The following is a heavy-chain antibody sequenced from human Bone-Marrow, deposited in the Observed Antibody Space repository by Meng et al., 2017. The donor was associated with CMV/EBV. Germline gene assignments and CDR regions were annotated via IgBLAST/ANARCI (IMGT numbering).Heavy chain of an antibody. CDR3: TTSGFLYSGYDSAFDY. D-gene: IGHD5-12*01. CDR1: TFSNAW. Sequence: TFSNAWMSWVRQAPGKGLEWVGRIKRKTDGGTTDYAAPVKGRFTISRDDSKNTLYLQMNSLKTEDTAVYYCTTSGFLYSGYDSAFDYWGQGTLVTAPQ. V-gene: IGHV3-15*01. J-gene: IGHJ4*02. CDR2: IKRKTDGGTT.